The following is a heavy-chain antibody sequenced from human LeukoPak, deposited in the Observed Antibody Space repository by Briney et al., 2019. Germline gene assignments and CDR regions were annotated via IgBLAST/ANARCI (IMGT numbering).Heavy chain of an antibody. Sequence: GGSLRLSCAASGFTFSSYSMNWVRQAPGKGLEWVAFIRYDGSNKYYADSVKGRFTISRDNSKNTLYLQMNSLRAEDTAVYYCAKGDYGDYVFFDYWGQGTLVTVSS. V-gene: IGHV3-30*02. CDR1: GFTFSSYS. D-gene: IGHD4-17*01. CDR2: IRYDGSNK. CDR3: AKGDYGDYVFFDY. J-gene: IGHJ4*02.